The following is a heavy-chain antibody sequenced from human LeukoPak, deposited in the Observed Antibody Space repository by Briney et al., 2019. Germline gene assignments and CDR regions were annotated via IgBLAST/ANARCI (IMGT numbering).Heavy chain of an antibody. Sequence: ASVKVSCKASGYTFTSYDINWVRQATGQGREWMGWMKPNSGNTGYAQKFQGRVTMTRNTSISTAYMELSSLRSEDTAVYYCARATDYYYDSSGYYVYYYYYYMDVWGKGTTVTVSS. CDR3: ARATDYYYDSSGYYVYYYYYYMDV. CDR2: MKPNSGNT. J-gene: IGHJ6*03. D-gene: IGHD3-22*01. V-gene: IGHV1-8*01. CDR1: GYTFTSYD.